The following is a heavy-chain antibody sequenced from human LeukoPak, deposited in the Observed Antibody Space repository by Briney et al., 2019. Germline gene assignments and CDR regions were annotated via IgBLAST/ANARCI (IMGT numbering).Heavy chain of an antibody. Sequence: GRSLRLSCAASGFTFSSYAMHWVRQAPGKGLEWVAVISYDGSNKYYADSMKGRFTISRDNSKNTLYLQMNSLRAEDTAVYYCAREGGYSSSSLGYWGQGTLATVSS. CDR2: ISYDGSNK. J-gene: IGHJ4*02. CDR3: AREGGYSSSSLGY. CDR1: GFTFSSYA. V-gene: IGHV3-30*01. D-gene: IGHD6-6*01.